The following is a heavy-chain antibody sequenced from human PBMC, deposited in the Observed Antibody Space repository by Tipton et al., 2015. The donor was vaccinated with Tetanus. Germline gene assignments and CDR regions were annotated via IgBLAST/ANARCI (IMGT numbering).Heavy chain of an antibody. CDR2: ISLSSTYI. CDR3: AKDDAGLTQRGGFYFDS. D-gene: IGHD3-9*01. Sequence: SLRLSCAASGFIFSTYSMNWVRQAPGKGLEWVSSISLSSTYIHYTDSVEGRFTISRDNAKNTLFLQMNSLRAEDTAVYFCAKDDAGLTQRGGFYFDSWGQGTLVTVSS. V-gene: IGHV3-21*01. CDR1: GFIFSTYS. J-gene: IGHJ4*02.